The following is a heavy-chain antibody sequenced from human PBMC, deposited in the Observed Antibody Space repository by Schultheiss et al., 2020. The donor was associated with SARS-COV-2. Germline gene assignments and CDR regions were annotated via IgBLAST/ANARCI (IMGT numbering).Heavy chain of an antibody. CDR3: SRGRTSVIPSPVLGLGPHYFSYPMDV. D-gene: IGHD4-11*01. J-gene: IGHJ6*03. Sequence: SETLSLTCAVYGESFNGFSWTWIRQSPGKGLEWIGQVSHSGGTHYSPSLKRRVTISVDTSKSQFSLRLRSVTAADTAIYFCSRGRTSVIPSPVLGLGPHYFSYPMDVWGRGTPVTGSS. CDR2: VSHSGGT. V-gene: IGHV4-34*01. CDR1: GESFNGFS.